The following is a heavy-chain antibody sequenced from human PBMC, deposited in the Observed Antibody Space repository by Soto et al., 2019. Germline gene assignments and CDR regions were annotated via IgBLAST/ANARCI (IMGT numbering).Heavy chain of an antibody. Sequence: QVQLVESGGGAVQPGGSLRLSCAASGFTFSGYAMHWVRQAPGKGLEWVSIISPDGRNKNYADSVKGQFTISRDNSKNTLYLQMNSLKTEDTAVYYCARGRGATIAYYSAYWGQGTLVTVSS. J-gene: IGHJ4*02. D-gene: IGHD5-12*01. CDR3: ARGRGATIAYYSAY. CDR2: ISPDGRNK. V-gene: IGHV3-30*04. CDR1: GFTFSGYA.